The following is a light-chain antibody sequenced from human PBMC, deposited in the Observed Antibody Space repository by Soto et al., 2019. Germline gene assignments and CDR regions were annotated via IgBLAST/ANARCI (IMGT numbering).Light chain of an antibody. V-gene: IGLV2-14*01. CDR1: ISDVGDYNY. J-gene: IGLJ1*01. CDR2: EVS. Sequence: QSVLTQPASVSGSPGQSITISRTGTISDVGDYNYVSWYQQHPDKAPKLLLYEVSNRPSGVSNRFSGSKSGITASLTISGLHAEDEADYYCSSYRTGNTYVFGSGTKVTVL. CDR3: SSYRTGNTYV.